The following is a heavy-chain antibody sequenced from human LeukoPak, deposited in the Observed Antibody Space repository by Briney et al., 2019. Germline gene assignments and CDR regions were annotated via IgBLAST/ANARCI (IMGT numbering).Heavy chain of an antibody. CDR3: ARGEFYDYGDYVVLERGVDY. V-gene: IGHV3-53*01. CDR2: IYSGGST. J-gene: IGHJ4*02. Sequence: GGSLRLSCAASGFTVSSNYMSWVRQAPGKGLEWVSVIYSGGSTYYADSVKGRFTISRDNSKNTLYLQMNSLRAEDTAVYYCARGEFYDYGDYVVLERGVDYWGQGTLVTVSS. CDR1: GFTVSSNY. D-gene: IGHD4-17*01.